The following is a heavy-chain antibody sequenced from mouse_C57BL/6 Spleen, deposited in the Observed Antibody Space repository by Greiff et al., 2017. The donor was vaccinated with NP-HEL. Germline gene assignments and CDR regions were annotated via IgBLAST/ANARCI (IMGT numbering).Heavy chain of an antibody. CDR1: GYAFSSSW. V-gene: IGHV1-82*01. D-gene: IGHD1-1*01. CDR2: IYPGDGDT. Sequence: QVQLKESGPELVKPGASVKISCKASGYAFSSSWMNWVKQRPGKGLEWIGRIYPGDGDTNYNGKFKGKATLTADKSSSTAYMQLSSLTSEDSAVYFCARYGSSYWYFDGWGTGTTGTVSA. CDR3: ARYGSSYWYFDG. J-gene: IGHJ1*03.